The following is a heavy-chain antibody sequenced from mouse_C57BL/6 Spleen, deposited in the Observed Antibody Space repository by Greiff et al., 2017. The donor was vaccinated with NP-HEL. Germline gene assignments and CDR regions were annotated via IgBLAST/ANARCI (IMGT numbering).Heavy chain of an antibody. V-gene: IGHV14-4*01. CDR3: TTWNQGGFAY. J-gene: IGHJ3*01. CDR1: GFNIKDDY. CDR2: IDPENGDT. Sequence: VQLKQSGAELVRPGASVKLSCTASGFNIKDDYMHWVKQRPEQGLEWIGWIDPENGDTEYASKFQGKATITADTSSNTAYLQLSSLTSEDTAVYYCTTWNQGGFAYWGQGTLVTVSA.